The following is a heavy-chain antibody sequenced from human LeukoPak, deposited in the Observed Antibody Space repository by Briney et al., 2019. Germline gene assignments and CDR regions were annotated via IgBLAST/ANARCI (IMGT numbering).Heavy chain of an antibody. CDR2: ISSSSSYI. Sequence: GGSLRLSCAASGFTFSSYSMNWVRQAPGKGLEWVSSISSSSSYIYHADSVKGRFTISRDNAKNSLYLQMNSLRAEDTAVYYCARSQLKITYYSDSSGYYHPVDFDYWGQGTLVTVSS. D-gene: IGHD3-22*01. J-gene: IGHJ4*02. CDR1: GFTFSSYS. V-gene: IGHV3-21*01. CDR3: ARSQLKITYYSDSSGYYHPVDFDY.